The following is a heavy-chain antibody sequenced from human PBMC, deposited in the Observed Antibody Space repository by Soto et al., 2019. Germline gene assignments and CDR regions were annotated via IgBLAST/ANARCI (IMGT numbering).Heavy chain of an antibody. J-gene: IGHJ4*02. CDR1: GYTFTSYG. CDR3: ARVFNYYDSSGYHYYFAY. CDR2: VSAYNGNT. D-gene: IGHD3-22*01. Sequence: ASVKVSCKASGYTFTSYGISWVRQAPGQGLEWVGWVSAYNGNTNYAQKLQGRVTMTTDTSTSTAYMELRSLRSDDTAVYYCARVFNYYDSSGYHYYFAYWGQGTLVTVSS. V-gene: IGHV1-18*01.